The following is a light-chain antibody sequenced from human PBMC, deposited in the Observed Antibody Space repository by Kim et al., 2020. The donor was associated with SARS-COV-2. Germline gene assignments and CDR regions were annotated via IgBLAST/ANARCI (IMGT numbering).Light chain of an antibody. J-gene: IGLJ3*02. Sequence: QAGLTQPPSVSKGLGQTATLTCTGNNNNVGNQGAAWLQQHQGHPPKLLSYRNNNRPSGISERFSASRSVDTASLTITGLQPEDETDYYCSAWDSSLNVWVFGGGTQLTVL. V-gene: IGLV10-54*04. CDR3: SAWDSSLNVWV. CDR2: RNN. CDR1: NNNVGNQG.